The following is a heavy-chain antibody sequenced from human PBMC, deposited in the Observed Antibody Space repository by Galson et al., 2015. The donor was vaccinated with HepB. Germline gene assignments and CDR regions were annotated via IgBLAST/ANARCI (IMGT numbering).Heavy chain of an antibody. V-gene: IGHV3-21*01. CDR3: ARDPYGDYSYYYYYDGMDV. Sequence: SLRLSCAASGFTFSSYSMNWVRQAPGKGLEWVSSISSSSSYIYYADSVKGRLTISRDNAKNSLYLQMNSLRAEDTAVYYCARDPYGDYSYYYYYDGMDVWGQGTTVT. CDR1: GFTFSSYS. D-gene: IGHD4-17*01. J-gene: IGHJ6*02. CDR2: ISSSSSYI.